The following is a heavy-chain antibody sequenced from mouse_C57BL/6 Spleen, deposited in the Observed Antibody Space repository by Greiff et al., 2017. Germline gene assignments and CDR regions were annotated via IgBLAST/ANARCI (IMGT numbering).Heavy chain of an antibody. D-gene: IGHD1-1*01. J-gene: IGHJ4*01. CDR1: GFSLTSYG. V-gene: IGHV2-2*01. Sequence: VQLQQSGPGLVQPSQSLSITCTVSGFSLTSYGVHWVRQSPGKGLEWLGVIWSGGGTDYNAAFISSMSISKDNSKCQVFFKMNSLQADDTAIYYCARNLLGAMDYWGQGTSVTVSS. CDR2: IWSGGGT. CDR3: ARNLLGAMDY.